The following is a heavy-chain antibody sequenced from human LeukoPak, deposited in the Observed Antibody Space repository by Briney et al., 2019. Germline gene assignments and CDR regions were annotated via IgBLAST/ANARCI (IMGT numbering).Heavy chain of an antibody. CDR3: ARGGTYYDILTGYYRGVGWFDP. D-gene: IGHD3-9*01. CDR1: GYTFTSYD. V-gene: IGHV1-8*01. J-gene: IGHJ5*02. Sequence: ASVKVSCKASGYTFTSYDINWVRQATGQGLEWMGWMNPNSGNTGYAQKFQGRVTMTRNTSISTAYMELSSLTSEDTAVYYCARGGTYYDILTGYYRGVGWFDPWGQGTLVTVSS. CDR2: MNPNSGNT.